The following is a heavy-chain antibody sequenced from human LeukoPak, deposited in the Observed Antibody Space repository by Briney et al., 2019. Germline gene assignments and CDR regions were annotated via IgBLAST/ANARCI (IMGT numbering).Heavy chain of an antibody. J-gene: IGHJ4*02. V-gene: IGHV1-18*01. CDR2: ISAYNGNT. CDR3: ARDHTYYYDSSGYYSRFDY. Sequence: GASVKVSCKASGYTFTSYGISWVRQAPGQGLEWMGWISAYNGNTTYAQKLQGRVTMTTDTSTSTAYMELRSLRSDDTAVYYCARDHTYYYDSSGYYSRFDYWGQGTLVTVSS. D-gene: IGHD3-22*01. CDR1: GYTFTSYG.